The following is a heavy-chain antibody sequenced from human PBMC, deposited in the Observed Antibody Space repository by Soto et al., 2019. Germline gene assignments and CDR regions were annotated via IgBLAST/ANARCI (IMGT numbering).Heavy chain of an antibody. CDR3: AKHAPSDTPTYHQPSSI. Sequence: PGGSLRLSCAASGFTFTTYAMNCVRQAPGKGLEWVSTLSGRGVTTYYADSVTGRLTMSSETSKNTLYLQLNSLRAEDSAAAYFAKHAPSDTPTYHQPSSIWGQGTMVTVSS. CDR1: GFTFTTYA. CDR2: LSGRGVTT. J-gene: IGHJ3*02. D-gene: IGHD2-2*01. V-gene: IGHV3-23*01.